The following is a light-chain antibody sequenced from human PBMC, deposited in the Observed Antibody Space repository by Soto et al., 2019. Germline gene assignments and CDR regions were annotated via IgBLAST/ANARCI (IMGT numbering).Light chain of an antibody. V-gene: IGKV3-15*01. CDR2: GAS. CDR3: QQYNNWPPIT. Sequence: EIVMTQSPATLSVSPGEKATLSCRASQSVSSNLASRSVRSNLAWYQQKPGQAPRLLIYGASTRATGIPARFSGSGSGTEFTLTISSLQSEDSAVYYCQQYNNWPPITFGQGTRLEIK. CDR1: QSVSSN. J-gene: IGKJ5*01.